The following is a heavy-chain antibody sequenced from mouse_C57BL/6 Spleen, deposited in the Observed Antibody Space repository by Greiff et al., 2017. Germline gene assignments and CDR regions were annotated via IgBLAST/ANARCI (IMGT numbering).Heavy chain of an antibody. CDR3: ARDPGVVFDY. CDR2: ISYDGSN. J-gene: IGHJ2*01. V-gene: IGHV3-6*01. CDR1: GYSITSGYY. Sequence: ESGPGLVKPSQSLSLTCSVTGYSITSGYYWNWIRQFPGNKLEWMGYISYDGSNNYNPSLKNRISITRDTSKNQFFLKLNSVTTEDTATYYCARDPGVVFDYWGQGTTLTVSS.